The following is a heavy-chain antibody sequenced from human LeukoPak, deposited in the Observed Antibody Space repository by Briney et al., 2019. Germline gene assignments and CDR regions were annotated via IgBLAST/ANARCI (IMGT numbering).Heavy chain of an antibody. CDR3: ARHDYGGNSAWFDP. CDR2: IFYSGGT. D-gene: IGHD4-23*01. V-gene: IGHV4-59*01. Sequence: SETLSLTCTVSGGSIRGFFWSWIRQPPREGLEWIGYIFYSGGTYYNPSLMSRVTISVDMSTNQFSLKLTSVTAADTAVYYCARHDYGGNSAWFDPWGQGTLVTVSS. CDR1: GGSIRGFF. J-gene: IGHJ5*02.